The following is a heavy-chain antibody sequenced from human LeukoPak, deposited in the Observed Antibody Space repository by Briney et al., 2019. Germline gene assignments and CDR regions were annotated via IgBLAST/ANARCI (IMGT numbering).Heavy chain of an antibody. V-gene: IGHV4-59*01. CDR3: ARGREGGLDY. CDR2: IYYSGST. J-gene: IGHJ4*02. Sequence: LETLSLTCTVSGGSISSYYWSWIRQPPGKGLEWIGYIYYSGSTNYNPSLKSRVTISVDTSKNQFSLKLSSVTAADTAVYYCARGREGGLDYWGQGTLVTVSS. D-gene: IGHD3-16*01. CDR1: GGSISSYY.